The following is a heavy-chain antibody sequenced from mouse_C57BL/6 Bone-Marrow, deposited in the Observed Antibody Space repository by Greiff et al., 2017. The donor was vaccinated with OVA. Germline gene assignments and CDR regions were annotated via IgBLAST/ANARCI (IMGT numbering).Heavy chain of an antibody. CDR2: IWSGGST. V-gene: IGHV2-2*01. D-gene: IGHD1-1*01. J-gene: IGHJ1*03. Sequence: VMLVESGPGLVQPSQRLSITCTVSGFSLTSYGVHWVRQSPGKGLEWLGVIWSGGSTDYNAAFISRLSISKDNSKSQVFFKMNSLQADDTAIYYCARAPLYYGSSYDWYFDVWGTGTTVTVSS. CDR3: ARAPLYYGSSYDWYFDV. CDR1: GFSLTSYG.